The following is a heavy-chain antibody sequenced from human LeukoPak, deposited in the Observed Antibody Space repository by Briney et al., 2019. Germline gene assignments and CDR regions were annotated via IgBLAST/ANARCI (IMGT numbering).Heavy chain of an antibody. J-gene: IGHJ5*02. Sequence: SETLSLTCAVYGGSLSGYYWSWIRQPPGKGLEWIGEINHSGSTNYNPSLKSRVTISVDTSKNQFSLKLSSVTAADTAVYYCARDTCFDPWGQGTLVPVSS. CDR2: INHSGST. CDR1: GGSLSGYY. CDR3: ARDTCFDP. V-gene: IGHV4-34*01.